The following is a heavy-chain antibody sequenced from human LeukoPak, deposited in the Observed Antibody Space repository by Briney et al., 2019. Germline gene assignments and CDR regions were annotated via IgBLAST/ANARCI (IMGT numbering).Heavy chain of an antibody. CDR3: ARDRYSYGLYFDY. CDR2: IYYSGST. V-gene: IGHV4-39*07. D-gene: IGHD5-18*01. Sequence: SETLSLTCTVSGGSISSSSYYWGWIRQPPGKGLEWIGSIYYSGSTYYNPSLKSRVTISVDTSKNQFSLKLSSVTAADTAVYYCARDRYSYGLYFDYWGQGTLVTVSS. CDR1: GGSISSSSYY. J-gene: IGHJ4*02.